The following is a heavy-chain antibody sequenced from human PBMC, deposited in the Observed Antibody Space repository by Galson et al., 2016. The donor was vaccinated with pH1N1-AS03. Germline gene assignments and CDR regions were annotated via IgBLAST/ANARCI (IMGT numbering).Heavy chain of an antibody. V-gene: IGHV3-11*04. CDR2: ITSSGGSGPTI. CDR3: AREKINVGADYYGMDV. J-gene: IGHJ6*01. CDR1: GFTFSDYY. Sequence: SLRLSCAASGFTFSDYYMSWIRQAPGKGLEWISCITSSGGSGPTIYYADSVKGRFTISRDNSKNTLYLQVDSLRAEDTAVYYCAREKINVGADYYGMDVWGQGTTVTVSS. D-gene: IGHD1-26*01.